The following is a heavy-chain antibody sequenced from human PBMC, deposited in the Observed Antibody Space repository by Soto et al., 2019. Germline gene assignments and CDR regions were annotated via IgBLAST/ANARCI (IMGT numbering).Heavy chain of an antibody. V-gene: IGHV3-23*01. CDR2: ISGSGGST. Sequence: GGSLRLSCAASGFTFSSYAMSWVRQAPGKGLEWVSAISGSGGSTYYADSVKGRFTISRDNSKNTLYLQMNSLRAEDTAVYYCAKGWHYYGSGSLSSAGNWFDPWGQGTLVTVSS. J-gene: IGHJ5*02. CDR1: GFTFSSYA. D-gene: IGHD3-10*01. CDR3: AKGWHYYGSGSLSSAGNWFDP.